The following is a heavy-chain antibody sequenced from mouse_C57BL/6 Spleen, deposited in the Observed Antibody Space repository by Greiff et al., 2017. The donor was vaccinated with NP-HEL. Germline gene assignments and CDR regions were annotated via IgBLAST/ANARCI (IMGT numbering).Heavy chain of an antibody. CDR1: GYTFTSYG. Sequence: QVQLQQSGAELARPGASVKLSCKASGYTFTSYGISWVKQRTGQGLEWIGEIYPRSGNTYYNEKFKGKATLTADKSSSTAYMELRSLTSEDSAVYFCANIITTVVAKGVFDVWGTGTTVTVSS. V-gene: IGHV1-81*01. J-gene: IGHJ1*03. D-gene: IGHD1-1*01. CDR2: IYPRSGNT. CDR3: ANIITTVVAKGVFDV.